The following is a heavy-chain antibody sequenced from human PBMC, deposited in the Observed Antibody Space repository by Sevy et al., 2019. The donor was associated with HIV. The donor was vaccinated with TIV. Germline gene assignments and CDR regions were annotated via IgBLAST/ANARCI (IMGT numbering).Heavy chain of an antibody. Sequence: GGSLRLSCAASGFIFSSYSMNWVRQAPGKGLEWISYISTGSTTIYYADSVKGRFTVSRDNARSSLFLQMNCLRDEDTAVYYCAIDPRDGGDYWGQGTLVTVSS. D-gene: IGHD3-16*01. CDR2: ISTGSTTI. V-gene: IGHV3-48*02. J-gene: IGHJ4*02. CDR1: GFIFSSYS. CDR3: AIDPRDGGDY.